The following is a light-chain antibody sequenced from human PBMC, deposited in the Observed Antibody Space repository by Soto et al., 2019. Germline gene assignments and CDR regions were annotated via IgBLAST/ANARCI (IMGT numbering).Light chain of an antibody. Sequence: EIVMTQSPATLSVSPWDRATLSCRASQSISSNLAWYQQKPGQAPRLLIYAASARATGIPARFSGSGSGTEFTLTISSLQSEDFAVYYCQQYNDWPPWTFGQGTKVDIK. CDR3: QQYNDWPPWT. CDR1: QSISSN. CDR2: AAS. V-gene: IGKV3-15*01. J-gene: IGKJ1*01.